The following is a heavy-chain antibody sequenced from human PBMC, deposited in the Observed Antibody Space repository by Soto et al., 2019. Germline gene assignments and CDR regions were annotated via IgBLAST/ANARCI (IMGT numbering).Heavy chain of an antibody. CDR3: ARSNYNFWSGYLGWFDP. J-gene: IGHJ5*02. CDR1: GYTFTSYD. Sequence: QVQLVQSGAEVKKPGASVKVSCQASGYTFTSYDINWVRQATGQGLEWMGWMNPNSGNTGYAQKFRGRVTMTRNSSINTAYMELSSLRSEDTAVYYCARSNYNFWSGYLGWFDPWGQGTLVTVSS. D-gene: IGHD3-3*01. CDR2: MNPNSGNT. V-gene: IGHV1-8*01.